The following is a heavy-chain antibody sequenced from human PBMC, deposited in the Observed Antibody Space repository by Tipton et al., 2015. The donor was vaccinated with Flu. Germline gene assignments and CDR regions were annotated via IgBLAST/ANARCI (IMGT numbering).Heavy chain of an antibody. CDR3: ARGPLPDSNWYNGMDV. Sequence: LSLTCEGSGFTFSSYGMHWVRQVTGKGLEWVSGIGTSGDTYYSGSVKGRFTISRENARKSVYLQMNSLRVGDTAVYYCARGPLPDSNWYNGMDVWGQGTTVTVFS. J-gene: IGHJ6*02. V-gene: IGHV3-13*01. D-gene: IGHD6-13*01. CDR1: GFTFSSYG. CDR2: IGTSGDT.